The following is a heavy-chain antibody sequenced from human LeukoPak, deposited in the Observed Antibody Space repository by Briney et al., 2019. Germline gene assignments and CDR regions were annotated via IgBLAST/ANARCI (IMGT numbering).Heavy chain of an antibody. CDR2: ISSSSSYI. Sequence: GGSLRLSCAASGFTFSAHSMNWVRQAPGKGLEWVSSISSSSSYIYYADSVKGRFTISRDNAKNSLYLQMNSLRAEDTAVYYCARDAPPHYCSGGSCYFGIDYWGQGTLVTVSS. CDR1: GFTFSAHS. V-gene: IGHV3-21*01. CDR3: ARDAPPHYCSGGSCYFGIDY. J-gene: IGHJ4*02. D-gene: IGHD2-15*01.